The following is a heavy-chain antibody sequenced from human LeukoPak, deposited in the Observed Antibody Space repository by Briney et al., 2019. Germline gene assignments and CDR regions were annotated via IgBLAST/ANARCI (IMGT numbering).Heavy chain of an antibody. V-gene: IGHV3-21*01. CDR2: ISSSSSYI. CDR1: GFTFRSYS. D-gene: IGHD2-2*01. Sequence: GGSLRLSCAASGFTFRSYSMNWVRQAPGTGLEWVSSISSSSSYIYYADSVKGRFTISRDHANNPLYLQMNRLKVGGTAVYYLASARVPADWGQGTLVTVSS. CDR3: ASARVPAD. J-gene: IGHJ4*02.